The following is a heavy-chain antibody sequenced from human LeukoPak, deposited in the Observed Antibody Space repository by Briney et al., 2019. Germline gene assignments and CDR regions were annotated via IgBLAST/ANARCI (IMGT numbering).Heavy chain of an antibody. J-gene: IGHJ3*02. CDR2: TSYDGSNK. CDR1: GFTFSSYA. Sequence: GGSLRLSCAASGFTFSSYAMHWVRQAPGRGLEWVAVTSYDGSNKYYADSVKGRFTISRDNSKNTLYLQMNSLRAEDTAVYYCARDALGYCSSTSCPDDAFDIWGQGTMVTVSS. V-gene: IGHV3-30-3*01. D-gene: IGHD2-2*01. CDR3: ARDALGYCSSTSCPDDAFDI.